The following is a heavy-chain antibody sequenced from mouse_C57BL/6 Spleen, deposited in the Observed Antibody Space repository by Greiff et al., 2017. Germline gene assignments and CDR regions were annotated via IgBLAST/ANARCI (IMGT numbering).Heavy chain of an antibody. CDR2: INPGSGGT. Sequence: QVQLQQSGAELVRPGTSVKVSCKASGYAFTHYLIEWVKQRPGQGLEWIGVINPGSGGTNYNEKFKGKATLTADKSSSTAYMQLSSLTSEDSAVYFCARDYGSSYYWYFDVWGTGTTVTVSS. J-gene: IGHJ1*03. V-gene: IGHV1-54*01. D-gene: IGHD1-1*01. CDR1: GYAFTHYL. CDR3: ARDYGSSYYWYFDV.